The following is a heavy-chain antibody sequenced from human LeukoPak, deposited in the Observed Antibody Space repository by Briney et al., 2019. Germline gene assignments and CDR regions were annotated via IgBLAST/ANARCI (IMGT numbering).Heavy chain of an antibody. CDR2: IYYSGSI. CDR3: ARHVTGEYLFDY. Sequence: PSETLSLTCTVSGGSISSSSYYWGWIRQPPGKGLEWIGGIYYSGSIYYNPSLKSRVTISVDTSKNQFSLKLSSVTAADTAVYYCARHVTGEYLFDYWGQGTLVTVSS. D-gene: IGHD7-27*01. V-gene: IGHV4-39*01. CDR1: GGSISSSSYY. J-gene: IGHJ4*02.